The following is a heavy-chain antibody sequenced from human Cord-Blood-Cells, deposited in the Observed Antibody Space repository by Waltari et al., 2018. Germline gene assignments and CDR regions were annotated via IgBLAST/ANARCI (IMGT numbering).Heavy chain of an antibody. CDR2: INAGNGNT. V-gene: IGHV1-3*01. CDR3: ARGEPAAGTGWFDP. J-gene: IGHJ5*02. D-gene: IGHD6-13*01. Sequence: QVQLVQSGAEVKKPGASVKVSCKASGYTFTSYALHWVRQAPGQRLEWMGWINAGNGNTKYSQKFQGRVTITRDTSASTAYMELSSLRSEDTAVYYCARGEPAAGTGWFDPWGQGTLVTVSS. CDR1: GYTFTSYA.